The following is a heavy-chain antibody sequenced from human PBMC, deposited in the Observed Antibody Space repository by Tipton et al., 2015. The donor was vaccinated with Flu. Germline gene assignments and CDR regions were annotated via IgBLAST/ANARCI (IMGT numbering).Heavy chain of an antibody. D-gene: IGHD3-22*01. CDR1: GFIFNSYE. J-gene: IGHJ4*02. CDR3: ARENGDYYDSSGTFDY. CDR2: VGVSGRTT. V-gene: IGHV3-48*03. Sequence: SLRLSCAASGFIFNSYEMNWVRQAPGKGLEWISYVGVSGRTTKYADSVKGRFSVSRDNAKNSLDLQMNSLRADDTAVYYCARENGDYYDSSGTFDYWGQGTLVTVSS.